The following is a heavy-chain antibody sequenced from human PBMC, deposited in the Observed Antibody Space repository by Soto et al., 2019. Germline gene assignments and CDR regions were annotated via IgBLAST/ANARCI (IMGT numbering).Heavy chain of an antibody. Sequence: SETLSLTCSVSGGSIRSYYWSWIRQSAGKGLEWIGRIQNSGNAYYNPSLEGRVTISEDTSKNQFSLKVSSVTAADTAVYYCARDGTSSYGLDVWGQGTTVTVSS. V-gene: IGHV4-4*07. CDR2: IQNSGNA. CDR1: GGSIRSYY. CDR3: ARDGTSSYGLDV. J-gene: IGHJ6*02. D-gene: IGHD2-2*01.